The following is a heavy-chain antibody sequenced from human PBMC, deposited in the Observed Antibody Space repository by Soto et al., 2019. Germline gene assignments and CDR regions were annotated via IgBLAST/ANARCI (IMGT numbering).Heavy chain of an antibody. Sequence: EAQLVESGGGLVQPGGSLKLSCAASGFTFSGSAMHWVRQASGKGLEWVGRIRSKANSYATAYAASVKGRFTSSRDDSKNTAYLQMNSLKTEDTAVYYCTSRVSAADREKHAFDIWGQGTMVTVSS. CDR2: IRSKANSYAT. CDR1: GFTFSGSA. D-gene: IGHD6-25*01. CDR3: TSRVSAADREKHAFDI. J-gene: IGHJ3*02. V-gene: IGHV3-73*01.